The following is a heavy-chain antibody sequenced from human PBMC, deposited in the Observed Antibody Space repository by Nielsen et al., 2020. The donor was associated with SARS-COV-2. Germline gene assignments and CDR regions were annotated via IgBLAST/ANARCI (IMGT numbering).Heavy chain of an antibody. D-gene: IGHD1-26*01. CDR3: ARGMSSGSYFISWFDP. Sequence: ASVKVSCKASGYTFTNYTIHWVRQAPGQRLEWMGWINAGKGTRKYSQKFQGRVTMTRDTSTSTVYMELSSLRSEDTAVYYCARGMSSGSYFISWFDPWGQGTLVTVSS. CDR2: INAGKGTR. J-gene: IGHJ5*02. CDR1: GYTFTNYT. V-gene: IGHV1-3*01.